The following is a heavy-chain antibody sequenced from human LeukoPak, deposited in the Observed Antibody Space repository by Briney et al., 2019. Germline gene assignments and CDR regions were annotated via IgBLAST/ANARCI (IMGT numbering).Heavy chain of an antibody. V-gene: IGHV3-7*01. CDR3: TRDLSHDSSG. J-gene: IGHJ4*02. CDR1: GFSLSDYW. D-gene: IGHD3-22*01. CDR2: IKFDGSEI. Sequence: VGSLRLSCAASGFSLSDYWMTWVRQAPGKGLECVGNIKFDGSEIYYLDSVWGRFSISRDNAKNSLYLQMNSLRVEDTAVYYCTRDLSHDSSGWGQGTLVTVSS.